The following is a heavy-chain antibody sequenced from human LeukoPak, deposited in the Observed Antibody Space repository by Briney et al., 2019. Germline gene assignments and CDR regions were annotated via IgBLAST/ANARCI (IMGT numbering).Heavy chain of an antibody. CDR1: GGSISSGSYY. V-gene: IGHV4-61*02. D-gene: IGHD1-14*01. Sequence: SQTLSLTCTVSGGSISSGSYYWTWIRQPAGKGLEWIGRFYTSGNTNYSPSLQSRVTISVDTSKNQFSLKLSSVTAADTAFYHCVRGYPFDYWGQGILVTVSS. J-gene: IGHJ4*02. CDR2: FYTSGNT. CDR3: VRGYPFDY.